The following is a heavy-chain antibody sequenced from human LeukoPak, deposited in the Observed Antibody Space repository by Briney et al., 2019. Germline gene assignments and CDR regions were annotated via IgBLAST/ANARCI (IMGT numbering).Heavy chain of an antibody. V-gene: IGHV3-30*01. CDR3: ARGPDYDFWSGYHFDY. Sequence: GGSLRLSCAAAGFTFSSYAMHWVRQAPGKGLEWVAVISYDGSNKYYADSVRGRFTISRDNSKNTLYLQMNSLRAEETAVYYCARGPDYDFWSGYHFDYWGQGTLVTVSS. CDR1: GFTFSSYA. J-gene: IGHJ4*02. CDR2: ISYDGSNK. D-gene: IGHD3-3*01.